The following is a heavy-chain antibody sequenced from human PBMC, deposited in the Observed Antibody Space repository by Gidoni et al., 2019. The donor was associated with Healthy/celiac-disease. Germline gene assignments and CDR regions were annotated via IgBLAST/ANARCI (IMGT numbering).Heavy chain of an antibody. J-gene: IGHJ4*02. Sequence: GGIIPIFGTANYAQKFQGRVTITADESTSTAYMELSSLRSEDTAVYYCATMRDYYDSSGYYYFDYWGQGTLVTVSS. D-gene: IGHD3-22*01. CDR2: IIPIFGTA. CDR3: ATMRDYYDSSGYYYFDY. V-gene: IGHV1-69*01.